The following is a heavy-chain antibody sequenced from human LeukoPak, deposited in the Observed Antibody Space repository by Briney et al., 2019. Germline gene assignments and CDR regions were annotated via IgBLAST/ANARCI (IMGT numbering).Heavy chain of an antibody. Sequence: SVKVSCKASGGTFSSYAISWVRQAPGQGLEWMGGIIPIFCTANYAHKFQGRVTMTRDMSTSTVYMELSSLRSADTAVYYCARAVGSGYYIDYWGQGTLVTVSS. CDR1: GGTFSSYA. CDR2: IIPIFCTA. V-gene: IGHV1-69*05. CDR3: ARAVGSGYYIDY. D-gene: IGHD3-22*01. J-gene: IGHJ4*02.